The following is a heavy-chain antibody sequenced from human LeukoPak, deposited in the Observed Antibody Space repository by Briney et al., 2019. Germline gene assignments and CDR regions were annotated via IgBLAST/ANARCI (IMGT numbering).Heavy chain of an antibody. CDR3: ARDNSSPGPVFADY. CDR1: GYTFVRYG. D-gene: IGHD2/OR15-2a*01. V-gene: IGHV1-18*01. J-gene: IGHJ4*02. CDR2: ISTYDAKT. Sequence: ASVKVSCKASGYTFVRYGVNWVRQAPGQGLEWMGWISTYDAKTHYAERLQDRFTMTRHISASTVYMELRSLTSDDTAVYYCARDNSSPGPVFADYWGQGTLVTVSS.